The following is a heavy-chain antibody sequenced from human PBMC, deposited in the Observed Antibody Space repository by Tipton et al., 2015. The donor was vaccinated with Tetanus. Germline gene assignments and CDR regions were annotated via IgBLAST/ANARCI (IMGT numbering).Heavy chain of an antibody. V-gene: IGHV4-31*03. CDR3: ARLYGSTWSDYGAFDI. J-gene: IGHJ3*02. D-gene: IGHD3-16*01. Sequence: TLSLTCTVSGASTNSGGYYWTWIRQRPGKGLEWIGYRYYTGSTYYTPYLRSRVTISFDTSQNQFSLNLTSVTAADTAVYYCARLYGSTWSDYGAFDIWGRGTLVTVSS. CDR2: RYYTGST. CDR1: GASTNSGGYY.